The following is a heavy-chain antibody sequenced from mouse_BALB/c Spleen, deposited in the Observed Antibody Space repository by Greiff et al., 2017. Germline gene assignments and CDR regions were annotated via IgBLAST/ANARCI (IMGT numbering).Heavy chain of an antibody. J-gene: IGHJ1*01. V-gene: IGHV1-67*01. CDR3: TRSALYDGYLYWYFDV. CDR1: GYTFTDYA. CDR2: ISTYYGNT. D-gene: IGHD2-3*01. Sequence: QVQLQQSGPELVRPGVSVKISCKGSGYTFTDYAMHWVKQSHAKSLEWIGVISTYYGNTNYNQKFKGKATMTVDKSSSTAYMELARLTSEDSAIYYCTRSALYDGYLYWYFDVWGAGTTVTVSS.